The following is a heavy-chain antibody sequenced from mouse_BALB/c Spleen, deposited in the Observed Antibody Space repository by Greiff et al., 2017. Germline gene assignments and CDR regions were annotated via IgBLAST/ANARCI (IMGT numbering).Heavy chain of an antibody. CDR1: GFNIKDTY. CDR3: ARRGYDVWFAY. V-gene: IGHV14-3*02. J-gene: IGHJ3*01. Sequence: VHVKQSGAELVKPGASVKLSCTASGFNIKDTYMHWVKQRPEQGLEWIGRIDPANGNTKYDPKFQGKATITADTSSNTAYLQLSSLTSEDTAVYYCARRGYDVWFAYWGQGTLVTVSA. D-gene: IGHD2-14*01. CDR2: IDPANGNT.